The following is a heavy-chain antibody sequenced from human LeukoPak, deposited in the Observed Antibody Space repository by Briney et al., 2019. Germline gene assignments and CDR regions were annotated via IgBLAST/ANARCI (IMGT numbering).Heavy chain of an antibody. J-gene: IGHJ4*02. CDR1: GGSISSSNW. Sequence: PSGTLSLTCAVSGGSISSSNWWSWVRQPPGKGLEWIGEIYHSGSTNYNPSLKSRVTISVDKSKNQFSLKLSSVTAADTAVYYCARRWSPYSWYVDYWGQGTLVTVSS. V-gene: IGHV4-4*02. D-gene: IGHD6-13*01. CDR2: IYHSGST. CDR3: ARRWSPYSWYVDY.